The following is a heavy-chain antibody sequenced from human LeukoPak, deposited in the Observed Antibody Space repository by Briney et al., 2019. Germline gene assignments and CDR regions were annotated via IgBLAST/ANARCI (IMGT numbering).Heavy chain of an antibody. J-gene: IGHJ4*02. V-gene: IGHV4-34*01. CDR2: INHSGST. CDR3: ARANRGDDYGDYGVDY. Sequence: PSETLSLTCAVYGGSFSGYYWSWIRQPPGKGLEWIGEINHSGSTNYNPSLKSRVTISVDTSKNQFSLKLSSVTAADTAVYYCARANRGDDYGDYGVDYWGQGTLVTVSS. D-gene: IGHD4-17*01. CDR1: GGSFSGYY.